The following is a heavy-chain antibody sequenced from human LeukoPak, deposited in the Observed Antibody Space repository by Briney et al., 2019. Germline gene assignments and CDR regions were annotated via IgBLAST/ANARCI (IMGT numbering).Heavy chain of an antibody. CDR1: GFTFSSYG. CDR3: ARSITMVRGVLYGMDV. J-gene: IGHJ6*02. Sequence: GRSLRLSCAASGFTFSSYGMHCVRQAPGKGLEWVAVIWYDGSNKYYADSVKGRFTISRDNSKNTLYLQMNSLRAEDTAVYYCARSITMVRGVLYGMDVWGQGTTVTVSS. V-gene: IGHV3-33*01. CDR2: IWYDGSNK. D-gene: IGHD3-10*01.